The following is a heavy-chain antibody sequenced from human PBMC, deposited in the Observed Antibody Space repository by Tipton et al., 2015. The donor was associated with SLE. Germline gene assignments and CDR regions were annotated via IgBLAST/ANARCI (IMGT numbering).Heavy chain of an antibody. CDR3: ATSAPLGSGYSSPDDY. CDR2: IDHSGSS. V-gene: IGHV4-34*08. CDR1: GFMFSRYE. J-gene: IGHJ4*02. D-gene: IGHD3-3*01. Sequence: LRLSCAASGFMFSRYEMNWVRQAPGKGLEWIGEIDHSGSSNYNPSLTSRVTISVDTSKNQFSLRLSSVTAADTAVYYCATSAPLGSGYSSPDDYWGQGTLVTVSS.